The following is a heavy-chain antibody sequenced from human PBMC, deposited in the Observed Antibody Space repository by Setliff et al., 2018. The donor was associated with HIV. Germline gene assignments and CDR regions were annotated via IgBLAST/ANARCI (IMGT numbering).Heavy chain of an antibody. CDR2: INTNTGNP. Sequence: GASVKVSCKASGYTFTSYAMNWVRQAPGQGLEWMGWINTNTGNPTYAQGFTGRFVFSLDTSVSTAYLQISSLKAEDTAVYYCAREKRAFIVVVPAAIDYWGQGTLVTVSS. D-gene: IGHD2-2*01. V-gene: IGHV7-4-1*02. CDR3: AREKRAFIVVVPAAIDY. J-gene: IGHJ4*02. CDR1: GYTFTSYA.